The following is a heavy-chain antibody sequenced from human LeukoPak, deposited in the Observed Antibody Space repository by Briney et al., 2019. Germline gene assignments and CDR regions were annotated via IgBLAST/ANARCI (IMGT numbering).Heavy chain of an antibody. V-gene: IGHV4-59*12. D-gene: IGHD1-26*01. CDR2: IYYSGST. CDR3: ARRRRVGVARRSGWKYFDY. Sequence: SETLSLTCTVSGGSISSYYWSWIRQPPGKGLEWIGYIYYSGSTNYNPSLKSRVTISVDTSKNQFSLKLSSVTAADTAVFYCARRRRVGVARRSGWKYFDYWGQGTLVTVSS. CDR1: GGSISSYY. J-gene: IGHJ4*02.